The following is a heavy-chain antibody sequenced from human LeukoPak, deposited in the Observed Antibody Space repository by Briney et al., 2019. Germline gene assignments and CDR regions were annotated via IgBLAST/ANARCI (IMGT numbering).Heavy chain of an antibody. J-gene: IGHJ4*02. V-gene: IGHV3-66*01. CDR1: EFAVSSNY. Sequence: GGSLRLSCAASEFAVSSNYMNWVRQAPGKGLEWVSIIYSGGNTYYADFVKGRFTISRDNSKNTLYLQMNSLRAEDTAVYYCATEWLGTSWGQGTLVTVSS. CDR2: IYSGGNT. D-gene: IGHD3-22*01. CDR3: ATEWLGTS.